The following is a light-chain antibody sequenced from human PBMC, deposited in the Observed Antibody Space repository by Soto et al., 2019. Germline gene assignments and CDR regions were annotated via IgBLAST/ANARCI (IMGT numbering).Light chain of an antibody. J-gene: IGLJ1*01. CDR3: SSYTSSSTRNYF. CDR2: DVS. Sequence: QSVLTQPASVSGSPGQSITISCTGTSSDVGGYNYVSWYQQHPGKAPKLMIYDVSNRPSGVSNRFSGSKSGNTASLTISGLQAEDEANYSCSSYTSSSTRNYFFGTGTKVTV. CDR1: SSDVGGYNY. V-gene: IGLV2-14*01.